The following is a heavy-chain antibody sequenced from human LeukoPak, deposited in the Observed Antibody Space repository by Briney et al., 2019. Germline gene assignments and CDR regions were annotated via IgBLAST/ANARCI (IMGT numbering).Heavy chain of an antibody. CDR2: FDPEDGET. V-gene: IGHV1-24*01. CDR1: GYTLTELS. CDR3: ATALMEMATMGAFDI. D-gene: IGHD5-24*01. J-gene: IGHJ3*02. Sequence: ASVKVSCKVSGYTLTELSMHWVRQAPGKGLEWMGGFDPEDGETIYAQKFQGRVTMTEDTSTDTAYMELSSLRSEDTAVYYCATALMEMATMGAFDIWGQGTMDTVSS.